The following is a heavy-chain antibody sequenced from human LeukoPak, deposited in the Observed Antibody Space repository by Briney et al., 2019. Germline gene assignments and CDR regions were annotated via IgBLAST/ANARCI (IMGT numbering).Heavy chain of an antibody. Sequence: SETLSLTCTVSGGSISSYYWSWIRQPAGKGLEWIGRIYTSGSTNYNPSLESRVTMSVDTSKNQFSLKLSSVTAADTAVYYCARGTRAPSYFDYWGQGTLVTVSS. CDR3: ARGTRAPSYFDY. V-gene: IGHV4-4*07. CDR2: IYTSGST. CDR1: GGSISSYY. J-gene: IGHJ4*02.